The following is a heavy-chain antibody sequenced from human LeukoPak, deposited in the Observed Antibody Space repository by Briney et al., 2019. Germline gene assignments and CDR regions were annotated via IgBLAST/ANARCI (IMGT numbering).Heavy chain of an antibody. D-gene: IGHD3-10*01. J-gene: IGHJ4*02. V-gene: IGHV3-30*18. CDR2: ISYDGSNE. CDR3: AKDSDASGSYYIYRPFDY. Sequence: GGSLRLSCAASGFTFSSFGMHWVRQAQGKGLEWVTGISYDGSNEYYVDSVKGRSTISRDNSKNTLYLQMNSLRDEDTAVHYCAKDSDASGSYYIYRPFDYWGQGTLVTVSS. CDR1: GFTFSSFG.